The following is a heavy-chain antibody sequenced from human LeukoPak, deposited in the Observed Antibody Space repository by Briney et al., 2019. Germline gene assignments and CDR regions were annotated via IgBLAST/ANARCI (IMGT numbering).Heavy chain of an antibody. D-gene: IGHD6-13*01. Sequence: PGGSLRLSCAASGFTFSSYSMNWVRQAPGKGLEWVSYISSSSSTIYYADSVKGRFTISRDNSKNTLYLQMNSLRAEDTAVYYCAKDQVGFAAAAAPDYWGQGTLVTVSS. CDR1: GFTFSSYS. V-gene: IGHV3-48*01. J-gene: IGHJ4*02. CDR3: AKDQVGFAAAAAPDY. CDR2: ISSSSSTI.